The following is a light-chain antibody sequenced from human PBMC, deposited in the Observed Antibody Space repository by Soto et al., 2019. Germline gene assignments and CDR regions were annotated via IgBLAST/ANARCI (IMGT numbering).Light chain of an antibody. J-gene: IGLJ2*01. V-gene: IGLV8-61*01. Sequence: QAVVTQEPSLSVSPGGTVTLTCALSSGSVSASYYPSWYQQTPGQAPRTLISSTNTRSSGVPYRFSGSILGNKAALTITGAQADDESDYYCVLYMGSGISVFGGGTKLTVL. CDR2: STN. CDR3: VLYMGSGISV. CDR1: SGSVSASYY.